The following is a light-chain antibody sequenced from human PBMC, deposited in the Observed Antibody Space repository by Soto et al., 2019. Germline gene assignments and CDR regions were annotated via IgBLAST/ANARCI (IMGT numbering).Light chain of an antibody. CDR2: GND. J-gene: IGLJ7*01. CDR1: SSNIGSNF. Sequence: QSVLTQPPSTSGTPGQRVTISCSGSSSNIGSNFVYWYQQLPGTAPKLLIYGNDKRPSGVPDRFSGSESGTSASLAISGLRSEDESDYYCASWDDSLNGAVFGGGTQLTVL. CDR3: ASWDDSLNGAV. V-gene: IGLV1-47*02.